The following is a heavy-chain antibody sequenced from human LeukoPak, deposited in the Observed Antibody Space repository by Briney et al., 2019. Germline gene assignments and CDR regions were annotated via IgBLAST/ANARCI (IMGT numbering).Heavy chain of an antibody. CDR2: ISAYNGNT. CDR3: AREASVDIVATIYYFDY. CDR1: GYTFTSYG. J-gene: IGHJ4*02. V-gene: IGHV1-18*01. D-gene: IGHD5-12*01. Sequence: ASVKVSCMASGYTFTSYGISWVRQAPGQGLEWMGWISAYNGNTNYAQKLQGRVTMTTDTSTSTAYMELRSLRSDDTAVYYCAREASVDIVATIYYFDYWGQGTLVTVSS.